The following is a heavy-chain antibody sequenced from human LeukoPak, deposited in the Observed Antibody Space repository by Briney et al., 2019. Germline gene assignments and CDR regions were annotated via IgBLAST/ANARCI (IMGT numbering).Heavy chain of an antibody. Sequence: PGGSLRLSCAASGFTFSSYSMNWVRQAPGKGLEWVAHIKQDGIEKYYVDSVKGRFTISRDNAKNSLYLQMNSLRADDSAVYYCARGHTYYFDSSGYPHYSDYWGQGTLVTVSS. V-gene: IGHV3-7*01. J-gene: IGHJ4*02. CDR2: IKQDGIEK. CDR1: GFTFSSYS. D-gene: IGHD3-22*01. CDR3: ARGHTYYFDSSGYPHYSDY.